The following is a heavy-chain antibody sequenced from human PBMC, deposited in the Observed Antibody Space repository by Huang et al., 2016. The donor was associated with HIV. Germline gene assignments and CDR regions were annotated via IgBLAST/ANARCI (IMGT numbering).Heavy chain of an antibody. D-gene: IGHD2-15*01. Sequence: EVQLVQSGAEVKRPGESLKISCKGSRYNFAGYWIGWVRQMPGKGLEGMGSIYFDESDARYSPSLQGQVTISADTSLYSSYLQWTSLRASDTAIFYCARRRRGGFDIWGQGTLVTVSS. CDR3: ARRRRGGFDI. J-gene: IGHJ3*02. CDR2: IYFDESDA. CDR1: RYNFAGYW. V-gene: IGHV5-51*03.